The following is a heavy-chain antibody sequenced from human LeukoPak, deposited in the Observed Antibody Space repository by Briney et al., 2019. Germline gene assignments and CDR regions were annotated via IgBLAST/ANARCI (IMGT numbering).Heavy chain of an antibody. J-gene: IGHJ3*02. Sequence: SETLSLTCTVSGGSISSYYWSWIRQPPGKGLEWIGYIYYSGSTNYNPSLKSRVTISVDTSKNQFSLKLSSVTAADTAVYYCARLYSSSWYLVLQGAFDTWGQGTMVTVSS. V-gene: IGHV4-59*08. CDR1: GGSISSYY. CDR2: IYYSGST. D-gene: IGHD6-13*01. CDR3: ARLYSSSWYLVLQGAFDT.